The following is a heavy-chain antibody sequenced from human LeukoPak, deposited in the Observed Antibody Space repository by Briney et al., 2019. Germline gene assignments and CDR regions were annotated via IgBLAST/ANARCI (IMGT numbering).Heavy chain of an antibody. J-gene: IGHJ4*02. V-gene: IGHV3-74*01. CDR2: IKSDGSDT. Sequence: GGSLRLSCAASGFTFSTYWMHWVRQAPGEGLVWVSRIKSDGSDTSYADSVKGRFTISRDNAKNSLYLQMNSLRAEDTAIYYCTRVGYIDEGIDYWGQGTLVTVSS. CDR1: GFTFSTYW. CDR3: TRVGYIDEGIDY. D-gene: IGHD5-24*01.